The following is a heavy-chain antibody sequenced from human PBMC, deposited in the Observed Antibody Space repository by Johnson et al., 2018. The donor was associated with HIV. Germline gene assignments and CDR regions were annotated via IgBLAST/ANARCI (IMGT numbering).Heavy chain of an antibody. D-gene: IGHD3-16*01. J-gene: IGHJ3*02. CDR2: ISGSGGST. Sequence: VQLVESGGGLVKPGGSLRLSCAASGFTFSDYYMSWIRQAPGKGLEWVSAISGSGGSTYYADSVKGRFTISRDNSKNTLYIQMNSLRAEDTAVYYCALVLGALPGAFDIWGQGTLVTVSS. V-gene: IGHV3-23*04. CDR3: ALVLGALPGAFDI. CDR1: GFTFSDYY.